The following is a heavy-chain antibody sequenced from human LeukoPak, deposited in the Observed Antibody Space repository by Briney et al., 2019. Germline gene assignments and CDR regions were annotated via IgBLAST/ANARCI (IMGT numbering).Heavy chain of an antibody. CDR1: GGSISSYY. Sequence: KPSETLSLTCTVSGGSISSYYWGWIPQPPGKGLEWIGYIYYSGSTNYNPSLKSRVTISVDTSKNQFSLKLSSVTAADTAVYYCARGDTAMGTSIDYWGQGTLVTVSS. J-gene: IGHJ4*02. CDR2: IYYSGST. V-gene: IGHV4-59*01. D-gene: IGHD5-18*01. CDR3: ARGDTAMGTSIDY.